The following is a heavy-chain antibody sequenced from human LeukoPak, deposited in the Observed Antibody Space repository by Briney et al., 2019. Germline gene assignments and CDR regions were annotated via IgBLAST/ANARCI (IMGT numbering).Heavy chain of an antibody. Sequence: SETLSLTCTVSGGSISSYYWSWIRQPPGKGLEWIGRIYTSGSTNYSPSLKSRVTMSVDTSKNQFSLKLSSVTAADTAVYYCARDGYCNSTSCYSGRAFDIWGQGTMVTVSS. V-gene: IGHV4-4*07. D-gene: IGHD2-2*02. CDR3: ARDGYCNSTSCYSGRAFDI. J-gene: IGHJ3*02. CDR1: GGSISSYY. CDR2: IYTSGST.